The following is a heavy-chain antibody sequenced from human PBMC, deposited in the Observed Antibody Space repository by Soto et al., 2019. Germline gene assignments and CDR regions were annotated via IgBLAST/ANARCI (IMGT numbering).Heavy chain of an antibody. CDR3: AMAYYYDSSGYYGCPDY. D-gene: IGHD3-22*01. CDR2: ISAYNGNT. J-gene: IGHJ4*02. CDR1: GYTFTSYG. Sequence: ASVKVSCKASGYTFTSYGISWVRQAPGQGLEWMGWISAYNGNTNYAQKLQGRVTMTTDTSTSTAYMELRSLRSDDTAVYYCAMAYYYDSSGYYGCPDYWGQGTPVTVSS. V-gene: IGHV1-18*01.